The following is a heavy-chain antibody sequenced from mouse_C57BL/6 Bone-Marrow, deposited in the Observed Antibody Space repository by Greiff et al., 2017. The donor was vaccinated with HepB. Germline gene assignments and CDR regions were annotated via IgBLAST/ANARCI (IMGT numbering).Heavy chain of an antibody. J-gene: IGHJ2*01. Sequence: EVKLMESGGGLVKPGGSLKLSCAASGFTFSDYGMHWVRQAPEKGLEWVAYISSGSITIYYADTVKGRFTISRDNAKNTLFLQMTSLRSEDTAMYYCARETYYYGTKRWYYFDYWGQGTTLTVSS. CDR3: ARETYYYGTKRWYYFDY. D-gene: IGHD1-1*01. V-gene: IGHV5-17*01. CDR1: GFTFSDYG. CDR2: ISSGSITI.